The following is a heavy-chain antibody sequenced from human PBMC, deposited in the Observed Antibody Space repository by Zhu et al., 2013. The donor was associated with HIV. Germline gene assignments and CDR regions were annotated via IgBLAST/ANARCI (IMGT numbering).Heavy chain of an antibody. CDR1: GGTFSNYA. J-gene: IGHJ4*02. V-gene: IGHV1-69*01. Sequence: QVQLVQSGAEVKKPGSSVKVSCKASGGTFSNYAISWVRQAPGQGLEWMGGIIPIFGTTNYAQKFQGRVTITADESTSTAYMELSSLRSEDTAMYYCARGEGSGLILVIGSTWGQGTLGPPSPQ. D-gene: IGHD3-9*01. CDR3: ARGEGSGLILVIGST. CDR2: IIPIFGTT.